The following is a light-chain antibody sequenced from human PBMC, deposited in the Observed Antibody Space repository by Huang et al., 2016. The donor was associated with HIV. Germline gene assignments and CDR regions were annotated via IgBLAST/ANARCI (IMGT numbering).Light chain of an antibody. J-gene: IGKJ1*01. CDR3: QQYNNRPWT. CDR2: GAL. CDR1: QSVSSD. V-gene: IGKV3-15*01. Sequence: ETVMTQSPATLSVSPGERATLSCRASQSVSSDLAWYQQRPGQSPRLLIYGALNRPTGIPARFSGSGSGTEFTLTISSLQSEDFVIYYCQQYNNRPWTFGQGTKVEIK.